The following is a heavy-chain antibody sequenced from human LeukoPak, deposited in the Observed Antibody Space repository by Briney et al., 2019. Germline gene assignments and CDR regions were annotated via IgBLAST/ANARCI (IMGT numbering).Heavy chain of an antibody. CDR2: ISYDGSNK. J-gene: IGHJ3*02. D-gene: IGHD3-3*01. Sequence: GGSLRLSCAASGFTFSSYAMHWVRQAPGKGLEWVAVISYDGSNKYYADSVKGRFTISRDNSKNTLYLQMNSLRAEDTAVYYCARGPITIFGVADDAFDIWGQGTMVTVSS. CDR1: GFTFSSYA. V-gene: IGHV3-30-3*01. CDR3: ARGPITIFGVADDAFDI.